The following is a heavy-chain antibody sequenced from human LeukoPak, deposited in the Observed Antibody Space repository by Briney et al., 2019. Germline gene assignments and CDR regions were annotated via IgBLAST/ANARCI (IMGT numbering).Heavy chain of an antibody. D-gene: IGHD7-27*01. Sequence: KASETLSLTCTVSGGSISSYYWSWIRQPPGKGLEWIGYIYYSGSTNYNPSLKSRVTISVDTSKNQFSLKLSSVTAADTAVYYCARVRTGDPSRLDYWGQGTLVTVSS. J-gene: IGHJ4*02. CDR3: ARVRTGDPSRLDY. V-gene: IGHV4-59*01. CDR2: IYYSGST. CDR1: GGSISSYY.